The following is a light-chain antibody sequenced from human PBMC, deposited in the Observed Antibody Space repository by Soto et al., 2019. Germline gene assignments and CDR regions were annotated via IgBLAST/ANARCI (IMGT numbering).Light chain of an antibody. Sequence: IVVTKSEITMSVSPGARAALSCRASQSVRTNLGWYQQKPGQAPRLLIYGASTRATGIPARFSGSGSGTEFTLTISSLQSEDFAVYYCQQYNNWLETFGQGTKVDNK. J-gene: IGKJ1*01. CDR2: GAS. CDR3: QQYNNWLET. V-gene: IGKV3-15*01. CDR1: QSVRTN.